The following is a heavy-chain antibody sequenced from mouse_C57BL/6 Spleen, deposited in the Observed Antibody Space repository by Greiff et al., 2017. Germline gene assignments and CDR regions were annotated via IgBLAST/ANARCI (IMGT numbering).Heavy chain of an antibody. V-gene: IGHV1-18*01. CDR1: GYTFTDYN. J-gene: IGHJ3*01. Sequence: EVQLQQSGPELVKPGASVKIPCKASGYTFTDYNMDWVKQSHGKSLEWIGDINPNNGGTIYNQKFKGKATLTVDKSSSTAYMELRSLTSEDTAVYYCARGGSYYYGSSYGFAYWGQGTLVTVSA. D-gene: IGHD1-1*01. CDR3: ARGGSYYYGSSYGFAY. CDR2: INPNNGGT.